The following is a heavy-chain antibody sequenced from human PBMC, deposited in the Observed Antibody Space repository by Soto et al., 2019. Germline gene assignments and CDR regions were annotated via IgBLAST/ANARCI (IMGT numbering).Heavy chain of an antibody. CDR2: ISHSGIT. CDR1: GGSITSANW. Sequence: SETLSLTCAVSGGSITSANWWTWVRQPPGGGLGWIGEISHSGITNYKASLKSRVTMSVDKTKNDVSLKLTSVTAADTAVYYCARVLRGWFDPWGQGTPVTVSS. J-gene: IGHJ5*02. CDR3: ARVLRGWFDP. V-gene: IGHV4-4*02.